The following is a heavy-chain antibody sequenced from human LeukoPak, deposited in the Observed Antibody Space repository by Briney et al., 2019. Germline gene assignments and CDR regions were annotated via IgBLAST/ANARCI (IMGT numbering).Heavy chain of an antibody. Sequence: PGGSLRLSCAASGFTVSSNYMSWVRQAPGKGLEWVSVIYSGGSTYYADSVKGRFTISRDNSKNTLYLQMNSLRAEDTAVYYCAREDRIQLWLIHWFDPWGQGTLVTVSS. CDR1: GFTVSSNY. J-gene: IGHJ5*02. V-gene: IGHV3-53*01. CDR3: AREDRIQLWLIHWFDP. D-gene: IGHD5-18*01. CDR2: IYSGGST.